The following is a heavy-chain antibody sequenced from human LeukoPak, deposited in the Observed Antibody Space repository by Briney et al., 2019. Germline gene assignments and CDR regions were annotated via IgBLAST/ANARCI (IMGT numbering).Heavy chain of an antibody. J-gene: IGHJ4*02. V-gene: IGHV3-48*01. Sequence: GGSLRLSCAAFGFPLSSYSINWVRQAPGTGLEWLSYISSSGSAIYYVDSVKGRYPVSRDNAKNSLFLQMDSPRAEDTADYYSVRVKGSYFDYWGQGALVTVCS. CDR3: VRVKGSYFDY. D-gene: IGHD2-15*01. CDR1: GFPLSSYS. CDR2: ISSSGSAI.